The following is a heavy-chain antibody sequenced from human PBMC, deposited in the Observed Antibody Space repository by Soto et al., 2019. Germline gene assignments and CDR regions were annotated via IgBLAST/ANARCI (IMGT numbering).Heavy chain of an antibody. Sequence: SETLSLTCTVSGGSISSYYRSWIRQPPGKGLEWIGYIYYSGSTNYNPSLKSRVTISVDTSKNQFSLKLSSVTAADTAVYYCARGQQWLVNLFDYWGQGTLVTVSS. CDR3: ARGQQWLVNLFDY. J-gene: IGHJ4*02. D-gene: IGHD6-19*01. CDR1: GGSISSYY. V-gene: IGHV4-59*01. CDR2: IYYSGST.